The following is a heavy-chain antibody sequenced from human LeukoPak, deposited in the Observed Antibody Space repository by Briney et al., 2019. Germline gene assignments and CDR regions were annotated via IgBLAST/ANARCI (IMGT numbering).Heavy chain of an antibody. Sequence: GESLKISCKGSGYSFTSYWIGWVHQLPGKGLEWMGIIYPGDSDTKYSPSFQGQVTISADKSSSTAYLQWSSLKASDTAMYYCARSGYSGYDSFDYWGQGTLVTVSS. V-gene: IGHV5-51*07. CDR3: ARSGYSGYDSFDY. CDR2: IYPGDSDT. CDR1: GYSFTSYW. D-gene: IGHD5-12*01. J-gene: IGHJ4*02.